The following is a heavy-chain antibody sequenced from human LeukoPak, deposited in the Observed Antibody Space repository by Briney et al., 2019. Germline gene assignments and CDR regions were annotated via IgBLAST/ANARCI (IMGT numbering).Heavy chain of an antibody. CDR3: ARGLSGYYYDSSGYYSPPYYYGMDV. D-gene: IGHD3-22*01. J-gene: IGHJ6*02. Sequence: SQTLSLTCAISGDSVSSNSAAWNWIRQSPSRGLEWLGRTYYRSKWYNDYAVSVKSRITINPDTSKNQFSLQLNSVTPEDTAMYYCARGLSGYYYDSSGYYSPPYYYGMDVWGQGTTVTVSS. V-gene: IGHV6-1*01. CDR1: GDSVSSNSAA. CDR2: TYYRSKWYN.